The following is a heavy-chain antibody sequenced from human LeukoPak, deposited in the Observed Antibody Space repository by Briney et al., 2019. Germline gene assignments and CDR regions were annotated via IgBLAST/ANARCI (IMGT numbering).Heavy chain of an antibody. CDR1: GFTFSSYA. CDR3: AKEITAAGTDYFDY. V-gene: IGHV3-23*01. CDR2: ISGSGGST. J-gene: IGHJ4*02. D-gene: IGHD6-13*01. Sequence: GGSLRLSCAASGFTFSSYAMSWVRQAPGKGLERVSAISGSGGSTYYADSVKGRFTISRDNSKNTLYLQMNSLRADDTALYYCAKEITAAGTDYFDYWGQGTLVTVPS.